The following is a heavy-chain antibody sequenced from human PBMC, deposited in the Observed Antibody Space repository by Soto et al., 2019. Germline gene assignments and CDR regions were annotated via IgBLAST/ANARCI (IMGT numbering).Heavy chain of an antibody. CDR1: GYSFTSYG. D-gene: IGHD2-21*02. Sequence: XSVKVSCKASGYSFTSYGIIWVRRAPGQGLEWMGWISAYNGNTNYAQKLQGRVTMTTDTSTSTAYMELRSLRSDDTAVYYCARAYCGGDCYSYVDAFDIWGQGTMVTVSS. CDR2: ISAYNGNT. CDR3: ARAYCGGDCYSYVDAFDI. V-gene: IGHV1-18*01. J-gene: IGHJ3*02.